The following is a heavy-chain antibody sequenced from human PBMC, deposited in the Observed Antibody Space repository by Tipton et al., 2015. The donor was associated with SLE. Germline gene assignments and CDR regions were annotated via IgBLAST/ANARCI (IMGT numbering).Heavy chain of an antibody. CDR1: GFTLTTFD. CDR2: IYGGVDT. Sequence: SLRLSCAASGFTLTTFDTNWVRQAPGKGLEWVSAIYGGVDTYYADSVKGRFTISRDDSKDTVFLQMSSVRIEDTAVYYCAEATQGAFDVWGQGTKVTISS. V-gene: IGHV3-23*03. CDR3: AEATQGAFDV. J-gene: IGHJ3*01.